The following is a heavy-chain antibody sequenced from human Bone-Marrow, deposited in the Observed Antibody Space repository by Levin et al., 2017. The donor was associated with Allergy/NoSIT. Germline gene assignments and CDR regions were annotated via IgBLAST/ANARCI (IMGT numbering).Heavy chain of an antibody. CDR1: GFTFSSYS. J-gene: IGHJ4*02. D-gene: IGHD1-1*01. CDR2: ISTSSSYI. Sequence: SCAASGFTFSSYSMNWVRQAPGKGLEWVSSISTSSSYIYYADSVKGRFTISRDNAKNSLYLQMNSLRAEDTAVYYCARIGSGWNRPYWGQGTLVTGSS. CDR3: ARIGSGWNRPY. V-gene: IGHV3-21*01.